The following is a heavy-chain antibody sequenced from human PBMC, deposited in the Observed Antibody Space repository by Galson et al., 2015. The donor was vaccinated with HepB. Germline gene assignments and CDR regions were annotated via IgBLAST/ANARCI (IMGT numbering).Heavy chain of an antibody. CDR1: GGTFTSYG. D-gene: IGHD2-2*01. CDR3: ARDNPAHVVVPAAINWFDP. J-gene: IGHJ5*02. CDR2: ISAYNGNT. V-gene: IGHV1-18*01. Sequence: SVKVSCKASGGTFTSYGISWVRQAPGQGLEWMGWISAYNGNTNYAQKLQGRVTMTTDTSTSTAYMELRSLRSDDTAVYYCARDNPAHVVVPAAINWFDPWGQGTLVTVSS.